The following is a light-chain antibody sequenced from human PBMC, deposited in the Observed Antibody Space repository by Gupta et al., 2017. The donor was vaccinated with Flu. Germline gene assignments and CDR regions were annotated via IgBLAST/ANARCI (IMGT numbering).Light chain of an antibody. CDR3: QQYNSYSRT. J-gene: IGKJ1*01. V-gene: IGKV1-5*03. CDR1: QSLSSW. Sequence: MTQSPSTLSASVGDRVTITCRASQSLSSWLAWYQQKPGKAPKLLIYKASSLESGVPSRFSGSGSGTEFTLTISSLQPDDFATYYCQQYNSYSRTFGQGTKVEIK. CDR2: KAS.